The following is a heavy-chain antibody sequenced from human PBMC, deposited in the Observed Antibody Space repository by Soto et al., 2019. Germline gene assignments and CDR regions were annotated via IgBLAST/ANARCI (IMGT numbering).Heavy chain of an antibody. CDR1: GYSFTSYW. J-gene: IGHJ4*02. D-gene: IGHD6-19*01. Sequence: PGESLKISCKGSGYSFTSYWIGWVRQMPGKGLEWMGIIYPGDSDTRYSPSFQGQVTISADKSISTAYLQWSSLKASDTAMYYCARTPQYSSGWEVIDYWGQGTLVTVSS. CDR2: IYPGDSDT. V-gene: IGHV5-51*01. CDR3: ARTPQYSSGWEVIDY.